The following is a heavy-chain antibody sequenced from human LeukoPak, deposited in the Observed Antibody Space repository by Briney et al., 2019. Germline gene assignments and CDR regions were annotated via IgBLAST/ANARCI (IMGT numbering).Heavy chain of an antibody. CDR1: GDSVSSNSAA. V-gene: IGHV6-1*01. D-gene: IGHD2-15*01. CDR2: TYYRSKWYN. Sequence: SQTLSLTCAISGDSVSSNSAAWNWIRQSPSRGLQWLGRTYYRSKWYNDYAVSVKSRITINPDTSKNQFSLQLNSVTPEDTAVYYCARAIKLDCSGGSCYPYYFDYWGQGTLVTVSS. CDR3: ARAIKLDCSGGSCYPYYFDY. J-gene: IGHJ4*02.